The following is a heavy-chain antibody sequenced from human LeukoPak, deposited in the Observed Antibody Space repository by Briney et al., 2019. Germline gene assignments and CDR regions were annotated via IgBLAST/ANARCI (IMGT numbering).Heavy chain of an antibody. J-gene: IGHJ5*02. CDR2: ISSSGSTI. V-gene: IGHV3-11*01. CDR3: ARDVNGYCSSTSCPRGPPYNWFDP. D-gene: IGHD2-2*01. Sequence: GGSLRLSCAASGFTFSDYYMSWIRQAPGKGLERVSYISSSGSTIYYADSVKGRFTIPRDNAKNSLYLQMNSLRAEGTAVYYCARDVNGYCSSTSCPRGPPYNWFDPWGQGTLVTVSS. CDR1: GFTFSDYY.